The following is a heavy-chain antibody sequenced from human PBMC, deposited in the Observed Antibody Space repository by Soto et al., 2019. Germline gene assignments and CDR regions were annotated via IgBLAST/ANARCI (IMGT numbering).Heavy chain of an antibody. J-gene: IGHJ4*02. D-gene: IGHD1-26*01. CDR1: GGTYTSNV. V-gene: IGHV1-69*13. Sequence: ASVKVSCKASGGTYTSNVISWVRQAPGQGLEWMGGIIPIFSTTNYAQKFQGRLTITADESTSTGYMEPNSLRSEDTALYYCAVNSGSHPLGDFWGQGTPVTVSS. CDR2: IIPIFSTT. CDR3: AVNSGSHPLGDF.